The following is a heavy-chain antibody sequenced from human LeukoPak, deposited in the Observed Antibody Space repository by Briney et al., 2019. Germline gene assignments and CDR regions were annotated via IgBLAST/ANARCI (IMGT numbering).Heavy chain of an antibody. CDR2: IHYSGST. CDR3: ASDRPATENWYFDL. Sequence: SETLSLTCTVSGGSISNYYWSWIRQPPGKGLEWIGYIHYSGSTNYNPSLKSRVTISVDTSKNQFSLKLSSVTAADTAVYYCASDRPATENWYFDLWGRGTLVTVSS. D-gene: IGHD1-26*01. J-gene: IGHJ2*01. V-gene: IGHV4-59*01. CDR1: GGSISNYY.